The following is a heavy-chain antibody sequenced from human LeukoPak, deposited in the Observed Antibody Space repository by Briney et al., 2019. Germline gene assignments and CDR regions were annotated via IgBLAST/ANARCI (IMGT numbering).Heavy chain of an antibody. D-gene: IGHD7-27*01. CDR3: AKDRGLTGEWGEDY. CDR2: ISGSGGST. CDR1: GFTFSSYA. Sequence: GGSLRLSCATSGFTFSSYAMNWVRQAPGKGLEWVSVISGSGGSTYYADSVKGRFTISRDNSKNTLYLQMNSLRVEDTAVYYCAKDRGLTGEWGEDYWGQGTLVTVSS. V-gene: IGHV3-23*01. J-gene: IGHJ4*02.